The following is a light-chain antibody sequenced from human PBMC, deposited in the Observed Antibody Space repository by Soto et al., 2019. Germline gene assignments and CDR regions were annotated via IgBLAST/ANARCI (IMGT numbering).Light chain of an antibody. CDR2: EVS. CDR3: SSYGGSNNLV. J-gene: IGLJ3*02. CDR1: SSDVGGYNY. V-gene: IGLV2-8*01. Sequence: QSVLTQPPSASGSPGQSVTISCTGTSSDVGGYNYVSWYQQHPGKAPKLMIYEVSKRPSGVPDRFSGSKSGNTASLTVSGLQAEDEADYYCSSYGGSNNLVFGGGTKLTAL.